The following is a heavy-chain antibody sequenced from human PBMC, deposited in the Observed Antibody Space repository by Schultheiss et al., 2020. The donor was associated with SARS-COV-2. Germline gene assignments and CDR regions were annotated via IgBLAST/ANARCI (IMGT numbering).Heavy chain of an antibody. D-gene: IGHD3-10*01. CDR2: ISSSSSTI. V-gene: IGHV3-48*01. CDR3: ARDLLWDYYYYGMDV. CDR1: GFSFGDSY. J-gene: IGHJ6*02. Sequence: GGSLRLSCAASGFSFGDSYMNWIRQAPGKGLEWVSYISSSSSTIYYADSVKGRFTISRDNSKNTLYLQMNSLRAKDTAVYYCARDLLWDYYYYGMDVWGQGTTVTVSS.